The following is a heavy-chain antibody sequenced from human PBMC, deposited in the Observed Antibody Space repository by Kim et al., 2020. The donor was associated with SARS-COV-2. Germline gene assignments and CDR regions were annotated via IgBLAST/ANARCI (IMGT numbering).Heavy chain of an antibody. CDR1: GGSISSYY. CDR2: IYYSGST. V-gene: IGHV4-59*01. Sequence: SETLSLTCTVSGGSISSYYWSWIRQPPGKGLEWIGYIYYSGSTNYNPSLKSRVTISVDTSKNQFSLKLSSVTAADTAVYYCARGAPKLRFLEWLNAFDIWGQGTMVTVSS. J-gene: IGHJ3*02. CDR3: ARGAPKLRFLEWLNAFDI. D-gene: IGHD3-3*01.